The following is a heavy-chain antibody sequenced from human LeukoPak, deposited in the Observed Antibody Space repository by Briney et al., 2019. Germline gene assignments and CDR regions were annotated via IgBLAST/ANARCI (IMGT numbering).Heavy chain of an antibody. J-gene: IGHJ4*02. D-gene: IGHD3-3*01. V-gene: IGHV4-34*01. CDR1: GGSFSGYY. Sequence: SETLSLTCAVYGGSFSGYYWSWIRQPPGKGLEWIGEINHSGSTNYNPSLKSRVTISVDTSKNQFSLKLSSVTAADTAVYYCARELAYYDFWSGYPKYYFDYWGQGTLVTVSS. CDR3: ARELAYYDFWSGYPKYYFDY. CDR2: INHSGST.